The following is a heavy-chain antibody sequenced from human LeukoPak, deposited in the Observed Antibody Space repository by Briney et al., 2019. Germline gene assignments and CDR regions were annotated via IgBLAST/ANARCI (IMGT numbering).Heavy chain of an antibody. Sequence: PGGSLRLSCAASGFTFSIYSMNWVRQAPGKGLEWVSSISSSSSYIYYADSVKGRFTISRDNAKNSLYLQMNSLRAEDTAVYYCARDPLSGYGEYYFDYWGQGTLVTVSS. J-gene: IGHJ4*02. CDR2: ISSSSSYI. CDR3: ARDPLSGYGEYYFDY. CDR1: GFTFSIYS. D-gene: IGHD3-10*01. V-gene: IGHV3-21*01.